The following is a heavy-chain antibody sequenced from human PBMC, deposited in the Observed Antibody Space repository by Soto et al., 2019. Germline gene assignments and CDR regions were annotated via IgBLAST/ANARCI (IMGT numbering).Heavy chain of an antibody. V-gene: IGHV3-30*18. CDR1: GFTFSSYG. D-gene: IGHD6-19*01. J-gene: IGHJ4*02. CDR3: AKDFSSGWDYFDY. CDR2: ISYDGSNK. Sequence: GGSLRLSCAASGFTFSSYGMHWVRQAPGKGLEWVAVISYDGSNKYYADSVKGRFTISRDNSKNTLYLQMNSLRAEDTAVYYCAKDFSSGWDYFDYWGQGTLVTVSS.